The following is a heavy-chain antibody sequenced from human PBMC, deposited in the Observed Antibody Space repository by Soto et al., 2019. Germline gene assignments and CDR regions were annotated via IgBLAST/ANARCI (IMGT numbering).Heavy chain of an antibody. V-gene: IGHV1-69*13. J-gene: IGHJ4*02. CDR2: IIPIFGTA. Sequence: ASVKVSCKASGGTFSSYAISWVRQAPGQGLEWMGGIIPIFGTANYAQKFQGRVTITADESPSTAYMELSSLRPEDTAVYYCARDWIQLWWGYFDYWGQGTLVAVSS. CDR1: GGTFSSYA. CDR3: ARDWIQLWWGYFDY. D-gene: IGHD5-18*01.